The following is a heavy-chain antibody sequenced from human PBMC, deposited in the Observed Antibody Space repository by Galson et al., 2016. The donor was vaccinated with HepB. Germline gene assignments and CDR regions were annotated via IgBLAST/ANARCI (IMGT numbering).Heavy chain of an antibody. V-gene: IGHV3-23*01. CDR1: GFTFSTYA. J-gene: IGHJ4*02. D-gene: IGHD2-15*01. CDR2: ISGGGDAA. CDR3: ARSLGYCSAGGGDGRVPFDS. Sequence: SLRLSCAASGFTFSTYAMSWVRQAPGKALEWVSAISGGGDAAYYADSVKGRFTMSRDNPSGTVFLQMNSLRDEDTALYYCARSLGYCSAGGGDGRVPFDSWGQGTLVTVSS.